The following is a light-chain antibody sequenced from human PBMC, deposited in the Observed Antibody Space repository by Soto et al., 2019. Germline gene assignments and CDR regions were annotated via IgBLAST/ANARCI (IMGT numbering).Light chain of an antibody. CDR1: QNVGTY. CDR2: DAS. J-gene: IGKJ4*01. Sequence: VLAQSPATLPLSPGDRATLSCRASQNVGTYLAWYQQKPGQVPRLLIYDASNRATGIPARFSGSGSGTDFTLTISSLESEDFAVYYCQQRFNWPLTFGGGTKVEIK. V-gene: IGKV3-11*01. CDR3: QQRFNWPLT.